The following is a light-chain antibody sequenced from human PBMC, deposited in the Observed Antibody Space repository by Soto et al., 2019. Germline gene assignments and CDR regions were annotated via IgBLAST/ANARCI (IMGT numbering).Light chain of an antibody. Sequence: DIVMTQSPDSLAMSLGERATINCKSSQSVLYSSINKNYLAWYQQKPGQPPKLLIYWASTRESGVPDRFSGSGSGTDFTLTISSLQAEDVAVYYCQQYYSTPHTFGQGTKLEIK. V-gene: IGKV4-1*01. CDR1: QSVLYSSINKNY. CDR2: WAS. J-gene: IGKJ2*01. CDR3: QQYYSTPHT.